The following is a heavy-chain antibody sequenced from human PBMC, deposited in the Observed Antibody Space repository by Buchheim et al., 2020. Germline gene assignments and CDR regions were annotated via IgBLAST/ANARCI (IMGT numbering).Heavy chain of an antibody. J-gene: IGHJ4*02. Sequence: QVQLVESGGGVVQPGRSLRLSCAASGFTFSDYAMHWVRQAPGKGLEWVAVVSYDGSDQSYAESVRGRFTISRANSKSTLYLQMDSLRPEDTAVYYCAKYYDNILTAYNYFDLWGQGTL. V-gene: IGHV3-30*18. D-gene: IGHD3-9*01. CDR1: GFTFSDYA. CDR3: AKYYDNILTAYNYFDL. CDR2: VSYDGSDQ.